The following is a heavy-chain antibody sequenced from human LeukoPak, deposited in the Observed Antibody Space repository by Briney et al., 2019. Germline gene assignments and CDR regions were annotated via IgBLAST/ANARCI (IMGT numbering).Heavy chain of an antibody. D-gene: IGHD6-19*01. J-gene: IGHJ4*02. Sequence: GGSLRLSCAASRFTFSSYAMSWVRQAPGKGLEWVSGVSGNGAGTYYADSVKGRFTISRDNSKNTLYLQMNSLRAEDTAVYYCAKDKGSGWYNIDDYWGQGTLVTVSS. CDR3: AKDKGSGWYNIDDY. CDR2: VSGNGAGT. V-gene: IGHV3-23*01. CDR1: RFTFSSYA.